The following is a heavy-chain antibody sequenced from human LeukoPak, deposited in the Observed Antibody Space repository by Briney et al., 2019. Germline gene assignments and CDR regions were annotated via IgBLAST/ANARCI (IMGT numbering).Heavy chain of an antibody. J-gene: IGHJ4*02. CDR3: AVHGGYTPIDY. Sequence: SLNLSCKASGGTFSSYYISCVRQAPGQGLEWMGEIIPIFGTANYPQKFQGRVTITADASTSTAYMELSSRRCEDTAVYYCAVHGGYTPIDYWGKGTLVTVSS. CDR1: GGTFSSYY. V-gene: IGHV1-69*01. CDR2: IIPIFGTA. D-gene: IGHD5-12*01.